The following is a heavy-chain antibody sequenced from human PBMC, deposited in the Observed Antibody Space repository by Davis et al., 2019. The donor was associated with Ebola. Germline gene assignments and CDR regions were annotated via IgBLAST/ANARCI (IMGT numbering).Heavy chain of an antibody. D-gene: IGHD2-21*02. CDR1: GFTFSSYA. V-gene: IGHV3-30-3*01. CDR3: ARGGATIVVVTAYYFDY. J-gene: IGHJ4*02. CDR2: ISYDGSNK. Sequence: GESLKISCAASGFTFSSYAMHWVRQAPGKGLEWVAVISYDGSNKYYADSVKGRFTISRDNSKNTLYLQMNSLRAEDTAVYYCARGGATIVVVTAYYFDYWGQGTLVTVSS.